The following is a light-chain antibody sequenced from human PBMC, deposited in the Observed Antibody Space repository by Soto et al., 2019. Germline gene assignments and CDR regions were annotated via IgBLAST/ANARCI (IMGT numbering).Light chain of an antibody. J-gene: IGKJ5*01. CDR3: QQSYDRPLT. Sequence: DIQMTQSPSSLSASVGDRVSITCRASQTIRSNVNWFQQKPGEVPKILIYGASTLQSGVPSRFSGSGTGTDFTLTINNVQPEYFATYYCQQSYDRPLTCGQGTRLEI. CDR1: QTIRSN. V-gene: IGKV1-39*01. CDR2: GAS.